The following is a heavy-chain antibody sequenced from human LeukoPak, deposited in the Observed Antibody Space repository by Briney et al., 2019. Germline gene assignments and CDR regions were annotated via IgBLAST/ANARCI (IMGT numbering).Heavy chain of an antibody. D-gene: IGHD2-21*02. J-gene: IGHJ5*02. Sequence: WVKVSCKASGGTFSSYAISSVRQAPGQGLEWMGRIIPIFGTANYAQKFQGRVTITTYESTSTAYMELSSLRSEDTAVYYCAAVTHPGWFDPWGQGTLVTVSS. CDR3: AAVTHPGWFDP. CDR2: IIPIFGTA. CDR1: GGTFSSYA. V-gene: IGHV1-69*05.